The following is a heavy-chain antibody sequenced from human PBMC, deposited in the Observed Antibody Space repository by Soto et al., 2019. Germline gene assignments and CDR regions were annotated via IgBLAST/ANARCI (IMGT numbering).Heavy chain of an antibody. J-gene: IGHJ6*02. Sequence: EMQLVESGGGLVQPGGSLRLSCAVSGLTFSSNWMHWVRQAPGKGLVWVSHISSDGSSTNYADSVKGRFTISRDNAKNTLYLQMTSLRAEDTAVYYCARHGMDVWGQGTTVTVSS. V-gene: IGHV3-74*01. CDR2: ISSDGSST. CDR3: ARHGMDV. CDR1: GLTFSSNW.